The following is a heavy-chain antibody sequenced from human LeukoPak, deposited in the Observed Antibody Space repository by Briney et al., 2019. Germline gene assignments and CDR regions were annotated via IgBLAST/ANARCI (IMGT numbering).Heavy chain of an antibody. D-gene: IGHD3-3*01. CDR1: GFTVSSDY. J-gene: IGHJ4*02. CDR2: IYSDVTT. CDR3: ARSYDFWSGYYGFDY. V-gene: IGHV3-66*01. Sequence: GGSLRLSCAASGFTVSSDYVTWVRQAPGKGLEWVSVIYSDVTTYYADSVKGRFTISRDNSKNTVYLQMNSLRAEDTAVYYCARSYDFWSGYYGFDYWGQGTLVTVSS.